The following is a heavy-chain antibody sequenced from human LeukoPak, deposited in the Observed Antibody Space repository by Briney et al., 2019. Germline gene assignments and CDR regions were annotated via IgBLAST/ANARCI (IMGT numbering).Heavy chain of an antibody. CDR1: GGSISSYY. D-gene: IGHD4-17*01. CDR3: ARVSIGYGENFDY. Sequence: SETLSLTCTVSGGSISSYYWSWIRQPPGKGLEWIGYIYYSGSTNYNPSLKSRVTISVDTSKNQFSLKLSSVTAADTAVYNCARVSIGYGENFDYWGQGTLVTVSS. V-gene: IGHV4-59*01. CDR2: IYYSGST. J-gene: IGHJ4*02.